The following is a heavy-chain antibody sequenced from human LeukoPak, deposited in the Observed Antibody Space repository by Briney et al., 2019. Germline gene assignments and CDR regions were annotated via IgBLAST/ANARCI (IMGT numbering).Heavy chain of an antibody. J-gene: IGHJ4*02. CDR1: GFTFSSYA. V-gene: IGHV3-30-3*01. CDR3: ARDGDTYYYDSSGYLY. CDR2: ISHDGSNK. D-gene: IGHD3-22*01. Sequence: GGSLRLSCAASGFTFSSYAMHWVRQAPGKGLEWVAVISHDGSNKYYADSVKGRFTISRDNSKNTLYLQMNSLRAGDTAVYYCARDGDTYYYDSSGYLYWGQGTLVTVSS.